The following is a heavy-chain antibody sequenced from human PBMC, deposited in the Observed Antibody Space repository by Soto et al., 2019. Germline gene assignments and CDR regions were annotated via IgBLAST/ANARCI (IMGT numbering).Heavy chain of an antibody. J-gene: IGHJ4*02. V-gene: IGHV4-38-2*01. CDR1: GYSISSGYY. CDR2: IYHSGST. Sequence: SETLSLTCAVSGYSISSGYYWGWIRQPPGKGLEWIGSIYHSGSTYYNPSLKSRVTISVDTSKNQFSLKLSSVTAADTAVYYSATSHDPYSSGLFDYWGQGTLVTVSS. D-gene: IGHD6-19*01. CDR3: ATSHDPYSSGLFDY.